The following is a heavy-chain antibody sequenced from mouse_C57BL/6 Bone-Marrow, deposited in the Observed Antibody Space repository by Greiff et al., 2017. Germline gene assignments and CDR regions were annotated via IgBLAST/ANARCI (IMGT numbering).Heavy chain of an antibody. V-gene: IGHV1-59*01. J-gene: IGHJ1*03. CDR1: GYTFTSYW. CDR2: IDPSDSYT. D-gene: IGHD2-3*01. Sequence: VQLQQPGAELVRPGTSVKLSCKASGYTFTSYWMHWVKQRPGQGLEWIGVIDPSDSYTYYNQKFKGKATLTVDTSSSTAYMQLSSLTSEDSAVYYCERPLYDAWDFDVWGTGTTVTVSS. CDR3: ERPLYDAWDFDV.